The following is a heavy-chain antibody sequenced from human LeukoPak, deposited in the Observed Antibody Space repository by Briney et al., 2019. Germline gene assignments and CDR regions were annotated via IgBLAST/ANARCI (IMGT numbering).Heavy chain of an antibody. Sequence: SETLSLTCTVSGGSINTYYWSWIRQPPGKGLEWIGYIFYSGSTNYNTSLKSRVTISVDTSNNQFSLKLNSVIAADTAVYYCARSRSASGSSHWFDPWGQGTLVTVSS. J-gene: IGHJ5*02. D-gene: IGHD3-10*01. CDR3: ARSRSASGSSHWFDP. CDR2: IFYSGST. CDR1: GGSINTYY. V-gene: IGHV4-59*01.